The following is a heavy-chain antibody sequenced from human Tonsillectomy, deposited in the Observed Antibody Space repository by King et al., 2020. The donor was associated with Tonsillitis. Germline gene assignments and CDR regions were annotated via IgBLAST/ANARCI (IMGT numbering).Heavy chain of an antibody. Sequence: QVQLVESGGGVVPPGGSLRLSCAASGFTFSNYGMHWVRQAPGKGLEWVAFIRYDGSNKFYADSVKGRFTISRDNSKNTLYLQMNSLRVEDTAVYYCAKEDYSSSWYVDYWGQGTLVTVSS. CDR1: GFTFSNYG. D-gene: IGHD6-13*01. V-gene: IGHV3-30*02. CDR3: AKEDYSSSWYVDY. J-gene: IGHJ4*02. CDR2: IRYDGSNK.